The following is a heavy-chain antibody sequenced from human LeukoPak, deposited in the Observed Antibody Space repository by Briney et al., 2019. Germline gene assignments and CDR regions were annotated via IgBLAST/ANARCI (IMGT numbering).Heavy chain of an antibody. CDR2: ISTSGGRT. CDR1: GFTFNIYA. CDR3: AKDGGYSYGDDGFYFFDY. Sequence: GGSLRLSCEGSGFTFNIYAMTWVRQAPGKGLEWVSAISTSGGRTYYADSVKGRFTISRDNSKNTLYLQMNGLRAEDTAVYYCAKDGGYSYGDDGFYFFDYWGQGTLVTVSS. J-gene: IGHJ4*02. D-gene: IGHD3-10*01. V-gene: IGHV3-23*01.